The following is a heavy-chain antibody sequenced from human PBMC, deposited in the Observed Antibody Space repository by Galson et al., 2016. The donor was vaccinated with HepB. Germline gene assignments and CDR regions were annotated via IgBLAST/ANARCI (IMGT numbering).Heavy chain of an antibody. Sequence: SETLSLTCVVSGHSISSAYWWSWVRQPPGKGLEWIGEIYQSGTTNYNPSLEGRVTISVDKAKNQFSLSLTSLTAADTAVYYGASKYTVLDYWGQGTLATVSS. J-gene: IGHJ4*02. CDR3: ASKYTVLDY. V-gene: IGHV4-4*02. CDR1: GHSISSAYW. D-gene: IGHD4-17*01. CDR2: IYQSGTT.